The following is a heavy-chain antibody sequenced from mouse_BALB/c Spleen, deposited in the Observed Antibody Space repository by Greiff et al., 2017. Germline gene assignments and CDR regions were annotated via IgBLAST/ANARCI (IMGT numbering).Heavy chain of an antibody. CDR1: GFTFSNYW. CDR3: TRGGYYLTLFAD. D-gene: IGHD2-3*01. J-gene: IGHJ3*01. CDR2: IRLKSNNYAT. Sequence: EVKLMESGGGLVQPGGSMKLSCVASGFTFSNYWMNWVRQSPEKGLEWVAEIRLKSNNYATHYAESVKGRFTISRDDSKSSVYLQMNNLRAEDTGIYYCTRGGYYLTLFADWGQGTLVTVSA. V-gene: IGHV6-6*02.